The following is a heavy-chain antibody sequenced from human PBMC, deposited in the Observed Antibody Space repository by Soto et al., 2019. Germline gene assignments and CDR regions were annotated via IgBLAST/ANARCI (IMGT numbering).Heavy chain of an antibody. V-gene: IGHV4-61*01. CDR3: ARTRGYSGYDFDY. Sequence: ETLSLTCNVSGGSIDSASYYWSWIRQPPGKGLEWIGYIFHSGSTNYNPSLKSRVTISLDMSKNQFSLNLRSVIAADTAVYYCARTRGYSGYDFDYWGQGILVTVSS. CDR1: GGSIDSASYY. D-gene: IGHD5-12*01. CDR2: IFHSGST. J-gene: IGHJ4*02.